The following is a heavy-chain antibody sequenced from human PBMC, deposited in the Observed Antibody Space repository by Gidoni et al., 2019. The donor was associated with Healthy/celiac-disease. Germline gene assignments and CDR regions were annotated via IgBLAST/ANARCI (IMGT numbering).Heavy chain of an antibody. Sequence: EVQLVESGGGLVKPGGSLRLSCAASGSTFSSYSMNWVRQAPGKGLEWVSSISSSSSDIYYADSVKGRFTISRDNAKNSLYLQMNSLRAEDTAVYYCARVVRRCSSTSCYSGGQKYWGQGTLVTVSS. CDR2: ISSSSSDI. CDR3: ARVVRRCSSTSCYSGGQKY. D-gene: IGHD2-2*01. V-gene: IGHV3-21*01. J-gene: IGHJ4*02. CDR1: GSTFSSYS.